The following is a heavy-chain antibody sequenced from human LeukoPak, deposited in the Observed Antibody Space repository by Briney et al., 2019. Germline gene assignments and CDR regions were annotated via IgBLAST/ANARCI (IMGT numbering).Heavy chain of an antibody. V-gene: IGHV1-2*02. CDR3: AREGIDYGDYPFDY. CDR2: INPNSGGT. Sequence: ASVKVSCKASGYTFTGYYMHWVRQAPGQGLEWMGWINPNSGGTNCAQKFQGRVTMSRDTSISTAYMELSRLRSDDTAVYYCAREGIDYGDYPFDYWGQGTLVTVSS. D-gene: IGHD4-17*01. J-gene: IGHJ4*02. CDR1: GYTFTGYY.